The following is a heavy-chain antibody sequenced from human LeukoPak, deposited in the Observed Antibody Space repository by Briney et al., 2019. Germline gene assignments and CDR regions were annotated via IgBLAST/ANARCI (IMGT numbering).Heavy chain of an antibody. V-gene: IGHV4-39*07. CDR2: IYYSGST. CDR3: ARADPPYYFDY. CDR1: GGSISSSSYY. Sequence: PSETLSLTCTVSGGSISSSSYYWGWIRQPPGKGLEWIGSIYYSGSTYDNPSLKSRVTISVDTSRNQFSLRLSSVSAADTALYYCARADPPYYFDYWGQGTLVTVSS. J-gene: IGHJ4*02.